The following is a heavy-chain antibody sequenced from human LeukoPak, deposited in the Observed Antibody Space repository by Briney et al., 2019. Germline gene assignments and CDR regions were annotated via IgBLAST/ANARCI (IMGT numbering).Heavy chain of an antibody. Sequence: GSLSLSCAASGFTFSDYYMSWIRQAPGKGLEWVSYISSSGNTIYYADSVKGRLTISRDNAKSSLFLQMNSLRAEDTAVYYCARLGGSGWYLDYWGQGTLVTVSS. J-gene: IGHJ4*02. CDR1: GFTFSDYY. V-gene: IGHV3-11*04. D-gene: IGHD6-19*01. CDR2: ISSSGNTI. CDR3: ARLGGSGWYLDY.